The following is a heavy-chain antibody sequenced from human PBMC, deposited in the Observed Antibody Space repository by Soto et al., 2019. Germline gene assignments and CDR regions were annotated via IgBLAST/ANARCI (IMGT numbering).Heavy chain of an antibody. CDR2: ISAYNGNT. CDR1: GYTFTSYG. CDR3: AREGHSGYTLYYYYGMDV. J-gene: IGHJ6*02. D-gene: IGHD5-18*01. Sequence: QVQLVQSGAEVKKPGASVKFSCKASGYTFTSYGISWVRQAPGQWLEWMGWISAYNGNTNYAQKLQGRVTMTTDTFPSPADMERRSLRSDYTAVYYGAREGHSGYTLYYYYGMDVWGQVTTVTVSS. V-gene: IGHV1-18*01.